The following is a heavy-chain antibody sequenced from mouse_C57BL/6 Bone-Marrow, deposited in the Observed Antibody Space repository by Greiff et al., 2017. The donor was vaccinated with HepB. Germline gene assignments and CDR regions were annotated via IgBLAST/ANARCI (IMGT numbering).Heavy chain of an antibody. D-gene: IGHD1-1*01. Sequence: VQLQQSGAELVRPGASVTLSCKASGYTFTDYEMHWVKQTPVHGLEWIGAIDPETGGTAYNQKFKGKAILTADKSSSTAYIELRSLSSEDSAVYYCTRRYGSSPYYFDYWGQGTTLTVSS. CDR2: IDPETGGT. CDR3: TRRYGSSPYYFDY. J-gene: IGHJ2*01. CDR1: GYTFTDYE. V-gene: IGHV1-15*01.